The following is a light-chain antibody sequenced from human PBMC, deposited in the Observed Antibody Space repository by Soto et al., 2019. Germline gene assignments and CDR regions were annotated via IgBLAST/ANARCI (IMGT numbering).Light chain of an antibody. J-gene: IGKJ1*01. CDR1: QSMRSN. CDR2: GAS. V-gene: IGKV3-15*01. Sequence: IVLTQSPGTLSLSPGDRATLSCRASQSMRSNLAWYQQKPGQAPRLLIYGASTRATGIPARFSGSGSGTEFTLTISSLQSEDFAVYYCQQYNNWPRTFGQGTKVDIK. CDR3: QQYNNWPRT.